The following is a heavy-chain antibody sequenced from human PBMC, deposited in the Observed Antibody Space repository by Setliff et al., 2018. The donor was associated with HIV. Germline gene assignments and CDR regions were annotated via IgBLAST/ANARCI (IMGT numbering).Heavy chain of an antibody. CDR2: IYYSGST. CDR3: ARDRKSLGYNFWSGFRPDAAFDV. Sequence: SETLSLTCTVSGGSISSYYWGWIRQPPGKGLEWIGYIYYSGSTNYNPSLKSRVTTSVDTSKNQFSLKLSSVTAADTAVYYCARDRKSLGYNFWSGFRPDAAFDVWGQGTMVTVSS. J-gene: IGHJ3*01. D-gene: IGHD3-3*01. CDR1: GGSISSYY. V-gene: IGHV4-59*01.